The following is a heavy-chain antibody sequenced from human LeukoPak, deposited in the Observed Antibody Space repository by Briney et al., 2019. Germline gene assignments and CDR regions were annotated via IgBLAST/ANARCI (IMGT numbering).Heavy chain of an antibody. D-gene: IGHD6-13*01. CDR3: ARGGGYKQQLPLVLFDY. V-gene: IGHV4-59*08. CDR1: GGSISSYY. Sequence: PSETLSLTCSVSGGSISSYYWSWIRQPPGKGLEWIGYIYYSGSTNYNPSLKSRVTISVDTSKNQFSLKLSSVTAADTAVYYCARGGGYKQQLPLVLFDYWGQGTLVTVSS. J-gene: IGHJ4*02. CDR2: IYYSGST.